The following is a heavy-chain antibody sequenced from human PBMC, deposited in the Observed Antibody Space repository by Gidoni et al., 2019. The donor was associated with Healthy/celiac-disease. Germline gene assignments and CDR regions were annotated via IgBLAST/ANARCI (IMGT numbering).Heavy chain of an antibody. CDR1: GFTFSSYA. Sequence: EVQLLESGGGLVQPGGSLRLSCPASGFTFSSYAMSWVRQAPGKGLEWVSAISGSGGSTYYADAVKGRFTISRDNSKNTLYLQMNSLRAEDTAVYYCAKVRTVTVSFFDYWGQGTLVTVSS. D-gene: IGHD4-17*01. CDR2: ISGSGGST. J-gene: IGHJ4*02. V-gene: IGHV3-23*01. CDR3: AKVRTVTVSFFDY.